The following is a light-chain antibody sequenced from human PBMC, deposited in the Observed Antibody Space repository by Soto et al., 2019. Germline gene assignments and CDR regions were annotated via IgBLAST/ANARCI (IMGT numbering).Light chain of an antibody. J-gene: IGKJ1*01. CDR1: QSLLYSDGNTY. Sequence: DVVMTQSPLSLPVTLGQPASISCRSSQSLLYSDGNTYLSWFQQRPGQSPRRLIYKVSNRDSGVPDRLSGSGSGTDFTLKISRVEAEDVGVYYCIQGTYWAPRTFGHGTKVAIK. CDR3: IQGTYWAPRT. CDR2: KVS. V-gene: IGKV2-30*01.